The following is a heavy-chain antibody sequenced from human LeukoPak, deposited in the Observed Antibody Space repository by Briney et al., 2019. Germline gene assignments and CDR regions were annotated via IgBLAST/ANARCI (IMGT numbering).Heavy chain of an antibody. V-gene: IGHV4-34*01. CDR1: GGSFSGYY. J-gene: IGHJ4*02. D-gene: IGHD6-13*01. CDR2: INDSGST. CDR3: ARGCPRSSWAKNSYYFDY. Sequence: SETLSLTCAVYGGSFSGYYWSWIRQPPGKGLEWIGEINDSGSTNYNPSLKSRVTISVDTSKNQFSLKLSSVTAADTAVYYCARGCPRSSWAKNSYYFDYWGQGTLVTVSS.